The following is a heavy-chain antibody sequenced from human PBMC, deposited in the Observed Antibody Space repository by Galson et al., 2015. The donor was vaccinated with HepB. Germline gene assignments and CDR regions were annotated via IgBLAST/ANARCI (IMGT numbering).Heavy chain of an antibody. CDR1: GGTFSSYA. V-gene: IGHV1-69*13. D-gene: IGHD2-2*02. CDR3: ATCPPGSTSCDNFDY. Sequence: SVKVSCKASGGTFSSYAISWVRQAPGQGLEWMGGIIPIFGTANYAQKFQGRVTITADESTSTAYMELSGLRSEDTAVYYCATCPPGSTSCDNFDYWGQGTLVTVSS. J-gene: IGHJ4*02. CDR2: IIPIFGTA.